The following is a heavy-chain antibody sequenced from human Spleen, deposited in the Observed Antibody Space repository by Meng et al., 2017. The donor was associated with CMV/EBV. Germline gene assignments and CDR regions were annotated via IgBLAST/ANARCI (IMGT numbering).Heavy chain of an antibody. CDR2: IYSGGST. Sequence: VQGVESGGGLVQPGGSLSLSCAASGFTFSSYDMHWVRQATGKGLEWVSVIYSGGSTYYADSVKGRFTISRDNSKNTLYLQMNSLRVEDTAVYYCAKARGWFDPWGQGTLVTVSS. V-gene: IGHV3-66*01. CDR1: GFTFSSYD. CDR3: AKARGWFDP. J-gene: IGHJ5*02.